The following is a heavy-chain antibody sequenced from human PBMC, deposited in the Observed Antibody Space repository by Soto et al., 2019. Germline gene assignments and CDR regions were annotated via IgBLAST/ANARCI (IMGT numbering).Heavy chain of an antibody. CDR3: ARGYCSGGSCSFDN. Sequence: LSLTCSISVDSVSSNSVLWNWIRQSPSRGLEWLGRTYYRSKWYNDYAVSVKSRITINPDTSKNQFSLQLNSVNTEDTAVYYCARGYCSGGSCSFDNWGQGTLVTVSS. D-gene: IGHD2-15*01. CDR2: TYYRSKWYN. CDR1: VDSVSSNSVL. V-gene: IGHV6-1*01. J-gene: IGHJ4*02.